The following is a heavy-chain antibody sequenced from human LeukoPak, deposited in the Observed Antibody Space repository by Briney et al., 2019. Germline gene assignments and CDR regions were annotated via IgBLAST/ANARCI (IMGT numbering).Heavy chain of an antibody. Sequence: GGSLRLSCAASGFTFSGHSMSWVRQAPGKGLEWVSAISGSGGSTYYADSVKGRFTISRDNSKNTLYLQMNSLRAEDTAVYYCAKEQWFGNPTVDDPWGQGTLVTVSS. CDR3: AKEQWFGNPTVDDP. J-gene: IGHJ5*02. D-gene: IGHD3-10*01. CDR1: GFTFSGHS. V-gene: IGHV3-23*01. CDR2: ISGSGGST.